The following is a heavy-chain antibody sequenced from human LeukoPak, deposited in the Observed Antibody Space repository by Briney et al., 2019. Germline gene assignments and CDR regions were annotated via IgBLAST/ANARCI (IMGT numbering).Heavy chain of an antibody. Sequence: PSETLSLTCTVSGGSISSYYWSWIRQPPGKGLEWIGYIYYSGSTNYNPSLKSRVTISVDTSKNQFSLKLSSVTAADTAVYYRARGPYYYDSSGYYPFDYWGQGTLVTVSS. D-gene: IGHD3-22*01. CDR3: ARGPYYYDSSGYYPFDY. CDR2: IYYSGST. J-gene: IGHJ4*02. V-gene: IGHV4-59*01. CDR1: GGSISSYY.